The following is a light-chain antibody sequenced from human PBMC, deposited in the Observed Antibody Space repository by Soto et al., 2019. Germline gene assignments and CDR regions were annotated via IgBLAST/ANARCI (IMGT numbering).Light chain of an antibody. V-gene: IGKV3-11*01. CDR2: DAS. J-gene: IGKJ4*01. CDR3: QGRHSWPA. CDR1: ESIGTF. Sequence: EFVLTQSPVTLSLSPGETATLSCRASESIGTFLAWYQQKPGQAPRLLIYDASTRATGIPARFSGSGSGTDFTLTINDLEPEDSAVYYCQGRHSWPAFGGGTKV.